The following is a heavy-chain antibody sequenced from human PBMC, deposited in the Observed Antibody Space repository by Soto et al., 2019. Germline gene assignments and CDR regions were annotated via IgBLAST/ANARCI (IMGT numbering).Heavy chain of an antibody. CDR2: ISTDNGNT. Sequence: ASVKVSCKASGYTFTNSGISWVRQAPGQGLEWMGWISTDNGNTNYAQHLQGRVSMTTDTSTSTAYMDLRSLRSEDTAVYYCARDPIFGVVQDDDYYYYGMDVWGQGTTVTVSS. V-gene: IGHV1-18*01. D-gene: IGHD3-3*01. CDR3: ARDPIFGVVQDDDYYYYGMDV. CDR1: GYTFTNSG. J-gene: IGHJ6*02.